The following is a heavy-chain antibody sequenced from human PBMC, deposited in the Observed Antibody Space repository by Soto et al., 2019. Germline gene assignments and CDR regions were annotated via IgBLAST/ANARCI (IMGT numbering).Heavy chain of an antibody. D-gene: IGHD2-15*01. CDR3: SRVLRVVVAAPGY. J-gene: IGHJ1*01. CDR2: INAGIGDT. CDR1: GYTVTSYG. Sequence: ASVKVSCKAAGYTVTSYGISWLRQAPGQRLEWMGWINAGIGDTQYSQDFQGRVTITRDTSASTAYMELSSLRPEDTAVYYWSRVLRVVVAAPGYWGKGPSVPVS. V-gene: IGHV1-3*01.